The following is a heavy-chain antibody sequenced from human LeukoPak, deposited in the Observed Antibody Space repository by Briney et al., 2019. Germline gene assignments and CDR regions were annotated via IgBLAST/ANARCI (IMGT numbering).Heavy chain of an antibody. J-gene: IGHJ3*02. D-gene: IGHD3-22*01. Sequence: ASVKVSCKASGYTFTGYYMHWVRQAPGQGLEWMGWINPNSGGTNYAQKFQGRVTMTRDTSISTAYMELSRLRSDDTAVYYCARDYYDSSAFDIWGQGTMVTVSS. V-gene: IGHV1-2*02. CDR2: INPNSGGT. CDR3: ARDYYDSSAFDI. CDR1: GYTFTGYY.